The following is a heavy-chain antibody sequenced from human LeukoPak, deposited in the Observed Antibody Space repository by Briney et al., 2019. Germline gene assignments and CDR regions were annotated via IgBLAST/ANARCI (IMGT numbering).Heavy chain of an antibody. J-gene: IGHJ4*02. CDR3: ARGSTYYDSSGQVPFDY. CDR1: GYTFTGYY. D-gene: IGHD3-22*01. V-gene: IGHV3-69-1*01. Sequence: SCKASGYTFTGYYMHWVRQAPGQGLEWMGWINPNSSSTIYYADSVKGRFTISRDNAKNSLYLQMNSLRAEDTAVYYCARGSTYYDSSGQVPFDYWGQGTLVTVSS. CDR2: INPNSSSTI.